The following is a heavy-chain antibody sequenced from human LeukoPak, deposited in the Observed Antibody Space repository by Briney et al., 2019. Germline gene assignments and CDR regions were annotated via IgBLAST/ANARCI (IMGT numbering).Heavy chain of an antibody. CDR1: GGSFSGYY. D-gene: IGHD1-26*01. CDR3: ASGSGSANGYFQH. J-gene: IGHJ1*01. V-gene: IGHV4-34*01. Sequence: SETLSLTCAVYGGSFSGYYWSWIRQPPGKGLEWIGEINHSGSTNYNPSLKSRVTISVDTSKNQFSLKLSSVTAADTAVYYCASGSGSANGYFQHWGQATLVTVSS. CDR2: INHSGST.